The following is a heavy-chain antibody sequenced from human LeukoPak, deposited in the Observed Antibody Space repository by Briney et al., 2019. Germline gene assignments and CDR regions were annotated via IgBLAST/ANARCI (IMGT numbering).Heavy chain of an antibody. Sequence: GGSLRLSCAASGFPFSTYAMSWVRQAPGKGLEWVSAILDTGETYYADSVKGRFTISRDNSQSTLFLQMNSLRAEDTAVYYCAKTTTGYSSGRFPGWPVDYWGQGTLVTVSS. J-gene: IGHJ4*02. V-gene: IGHV3-23*01. CDR2: ILDTGET. CDR1: GFPFSTYA. CDR3: AKTTTGYSSGRFPGWPVDY. D-gene: IGHD6-19*01.